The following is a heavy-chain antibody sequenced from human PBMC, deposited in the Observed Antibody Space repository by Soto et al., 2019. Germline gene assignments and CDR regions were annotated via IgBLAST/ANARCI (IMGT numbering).Heavy chain of an antibody. CDR3: AREASSSWYYYYYGMDV. Sequence: GGSLRLSCAASGFTFSSYAMSWVRQAPGKGLEWVSAISGSGGSTYYADSVKGRFTISGDNSKNTLYLQMNSLRAEDTAVYYCAREASSSWYYYYYGMDVWGQGTTVTVSS. V-gene: IGHV3-23*01. CDR2: ISGSGGST. J-gene: IGHJ6*02. D-gene: IGHD6-13*01. CDR1: GFTFSSYA.